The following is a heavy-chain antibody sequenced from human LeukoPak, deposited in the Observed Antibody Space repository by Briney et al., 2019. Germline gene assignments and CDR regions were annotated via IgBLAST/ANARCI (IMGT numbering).Heavy chain of an antibody. CDR2: IYDDGNT. D-gene: IGHD2-21*02. Sequence: PGESLRLSCVVSGLTVSRTFMNWVRQAPGKGLEWVSGIYDDGNTFYADSVKGRFSISRDTSRNTLSLQMSSLRAEDTAVYFCASCVDDCDPRETAWVDFLHWGQGTLVTVSS. CDR1: GLTVSRTF. CDR3: ASCVDDCDPRETAWVDFLH. V-gene: IGHV3-66*01. J-gene: IGHJ1*01.